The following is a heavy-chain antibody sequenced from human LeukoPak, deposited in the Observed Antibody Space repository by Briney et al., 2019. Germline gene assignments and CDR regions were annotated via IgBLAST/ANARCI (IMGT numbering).Heavy chain of an antibody. CDR3: ASWGNIRKGPRSENNWFDP. D-gene: IGHD7-27*01. CDR1: GYTFTGYY. J-gene: IGHJ5*02. Sequence: ASVKVSCKASGYTFTGYYMHWVRQAPGQGLEWMGWINPNSGGTNYAQKFQGRVTMTRDTSISTAYMELSRLRSDDTAVYYCASWGNIRKGPRSENNWFDPWGQGTLVTVSS. CDR2: INPNSGGT. V-gene: IGHV1-2*02.